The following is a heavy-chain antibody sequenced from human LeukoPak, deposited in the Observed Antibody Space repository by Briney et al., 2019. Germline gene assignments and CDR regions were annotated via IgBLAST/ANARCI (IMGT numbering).Heavy chain of an antibody. CDR1: CYTFTSYG. CDR2: ISAYKGYT. Sequence: ASVKVSCKASCYTFTSYGISWVRQAPGQGLEWVGWISAYKGYTNYAQKLQGRVTMTTDTSTSTAYMELRSLRSDDTAVYYCARGHYVPSSGGNLLRVLYFQNWGQGTLVTVSS. D-gene: IGHD2-15*01. V-gene: IGHV1-18*01. J-gene: IGHJ1*01. CDR3: ARGHYVPSSGGNLLRVLYFQN.